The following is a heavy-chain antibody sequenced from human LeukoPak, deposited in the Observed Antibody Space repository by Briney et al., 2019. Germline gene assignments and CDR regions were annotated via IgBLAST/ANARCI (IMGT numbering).Heavy chain of an antibody. Sequence: GGSLRLSCAPSGFSFSNAWRSWVRQAPRKGLEWVAAIGGSGGSTSYAASVKGRFTISRDNSKNPLYLKMNGVRAEDTAVYYSAKGGGASRPADDWGQGTLVTVSS. J-gene: IGHJ4*02. D-gene: IGHD3-16*01. CDR1: GFSFSNAW. CDR3: AKGGGASRPADD. CDR2: IGGSGGST. V-gene: IGHV3-23*01.